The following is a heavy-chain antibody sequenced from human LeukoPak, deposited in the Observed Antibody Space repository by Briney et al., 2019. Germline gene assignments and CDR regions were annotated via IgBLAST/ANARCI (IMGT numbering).Heavy chain of an antibody. V-gene: IGHV4-4*07. D-gene: IGHD2-2*03. CDR3: AREPGYCSSTSCSSPFDY. CDR2: IYTSGST. CDR1: GGSISSYY. J-gene: IGHJ4*02. Sequence: SETLSLTCTVSGGSISSYYWSWIRQPAGKGLEWIGRIYTSGSTNYNPSLKSRVTMSVDTSKNQFSLKLSSVTAADTAVYYCAREPGYCSSTSCSSPFDYWGQGTLVTVSS.